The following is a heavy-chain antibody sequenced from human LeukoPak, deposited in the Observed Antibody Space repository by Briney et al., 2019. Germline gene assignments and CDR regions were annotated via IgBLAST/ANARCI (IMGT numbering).Heavy chain of an antibody. CDR1: GYTFSTYG. D-gene: IGHD3-22*01. CDR2: ISGSGRST. V-gene: IGHV3-23*01. J-gene: IGHJ3*02. Sequence: GGTLRLSCAASGYTFSTYGMSWVRQAPGKGLEWVSGISGSGRSTYYADSVKGRLNISRDNSKSTLYLQMNSLRAEDTAVYYCARSYYYDSSGYYYGGAFDIWGQGTMVTVSS. CDR3: ARSYYYDSSGYYYGGAFDI.